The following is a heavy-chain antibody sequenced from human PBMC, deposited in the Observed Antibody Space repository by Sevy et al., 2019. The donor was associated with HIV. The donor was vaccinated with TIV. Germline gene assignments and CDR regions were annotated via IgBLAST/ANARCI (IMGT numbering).Heavy chain of an antibody. CDR1: GFTFSSYW. CDR2: IKQDGSEK. V-gene: IGHV3-7*01. J-gene: IGHJ4*02. CDR3: AGDLVGYCSGGSCYGEVFDY. D-gene: IGHD2-15*01. Sequence: GGSLRLSCAASGFTFSSYWMSWVRQAPGKGLEWVANIKQDGSEKYYVDSVKGRFNISRDNAKNTMYLQMNSLRAEDTAVYYCAGDLVGYCSGGSCYGEVFDYWGQGTLVTVSS.